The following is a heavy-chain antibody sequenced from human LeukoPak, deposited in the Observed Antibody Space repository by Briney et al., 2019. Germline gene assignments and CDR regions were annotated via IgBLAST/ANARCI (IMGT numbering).Heavy chain of an antibody. CDR2: IVVGSGHT. CDR1: GFTFTSSA. J-gene: IGHJ6*02. Sequence: SVKVSCKASGFTFTSSAMQWVRQARGQPLEWIGWIVVGSGHTNYAQKFQERVTITRDMSTSTAYMELSSLRSEDTAVYYCAATIIADTGYYGMDVWGQGTTVTVSS. D-gene: IGHD3-22*01. V-gene: IGHV1-58*02. CDR3: AATIIADTGYYGMDV.